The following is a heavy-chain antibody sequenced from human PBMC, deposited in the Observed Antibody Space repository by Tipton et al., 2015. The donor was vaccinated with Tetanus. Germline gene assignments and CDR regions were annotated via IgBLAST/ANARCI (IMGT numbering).Heavy chain of an antibody. CDR2: TYYRSRWYN. J-gene: IGHJ4*02. CDR3: ARADLTVILYCFDS. V-gene: IGHV6-1*01. CDR1: GDNVSNKSTT. D-gene: IGHD7-27*01. Sequence: GLVKPSQTLSLTCAISGDNVSNKSTTWNWIRQSPSRGLEWLGRTYYRSRWYNDFAVSVKSRITINPDTSKNQFSLQLNSVTPEDTAVYYCARADLTVILYCFDSWGQGTLATVSS.